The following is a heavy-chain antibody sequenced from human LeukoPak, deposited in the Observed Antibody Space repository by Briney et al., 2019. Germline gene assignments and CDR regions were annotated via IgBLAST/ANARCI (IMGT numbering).Heavy chain of an antibody. CDR1: GGSISSGDYY. D-gene: IGHD6-13*01. CDR3: ARRMSQQVLASQDNWFDP. CDR2: IDYSGST. V-gene: IGHV4-30-4*01. J-gene: IGHJ5*02. Sequence: ASQTLSLTCTVSGGSISSGDYYWSWIRQPPGKGLEWIGYIDYSGSTNYNPSLQSRVTISVDTSKNQFSLKLTSVTAADTAVYYCARRMSQQVLASQDNWFDPWGQGTLVTVSS.